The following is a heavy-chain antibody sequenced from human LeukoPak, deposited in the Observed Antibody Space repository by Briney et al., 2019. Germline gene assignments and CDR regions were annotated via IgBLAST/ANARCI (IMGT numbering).Heavy chain of an antibody. Sequence: ASVKVSCKASEYTFTGYHVHWVRQAPGQGLEWMGWINPNSGDANYAQKFQGRATMTRDTSISTAYMELSSLRSDDTAVYYCATIMGSQSMEDNWGQGTLVTVSS. CDR3: ATIMGSQSMEDN. J-gene: IGHJ4*02. CDR2: INPNSGDA. D-gene: IGHD2/OR15-2a*01. V-gene: IGHV1-2*02. CDR1: EYTFTGYH.